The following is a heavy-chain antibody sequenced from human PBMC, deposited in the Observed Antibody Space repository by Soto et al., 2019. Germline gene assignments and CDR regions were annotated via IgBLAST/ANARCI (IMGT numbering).Heavy chain of an antibody. J-gene: IGHJ4*02. Sequence: QVQLVQSGAEVKKPGSSVKVSCKASGGTFSSYAISWVRQAPGQGLEWMGGIIPIFGTADYAQKFQGRVTLTADESTSTAYMELSSLRSEDTAVYYCASAPYYYDPKDYWGQGTLVTVSS. CDR3: ASAPYYYDPKDY. CDR2: IIPIFGTA. D-gene: IGHD3-22*01. CDR1: GGTFSSYA. V-gene: IGHV1-69*12.